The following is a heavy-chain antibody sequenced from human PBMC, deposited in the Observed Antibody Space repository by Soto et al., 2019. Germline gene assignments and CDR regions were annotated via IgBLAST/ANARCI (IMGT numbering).Heavy chain of an antibody. CDR3: ARSSAGVYGIIIEGTNCFAP. D-gene: IGHD3-10*01. CDR1: GDTFTSYY. CDR2: INPNGGST. V-gene: IGHV1-46*01. J-gene: IGHJ5*02. Sequence: ASVKVSCKAPGDTFTSYYMHWVRQAPGHGLEWMGVINPNGGSTRFAQKFQGRVTMTRDTSTSTVYMELRGLTSEDTAVYYCARSSAGVYGIIIEGTNCFAPWGQGTLVTVSS.